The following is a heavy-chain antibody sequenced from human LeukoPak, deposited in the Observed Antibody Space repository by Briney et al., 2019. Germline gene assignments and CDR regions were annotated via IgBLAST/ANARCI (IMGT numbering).Heavy chain of an antibody. V-gene: IGHV3-15*01. Sequence: GGSLRLSCEASGFTFSKVWMSWVRQAPGKGLEWVGRIKSKSDDGTRDYAPPVRGRFTISRDDSKSAVYLQMESLRSEDTGVYYCCGTRGDLWGQGTLVTVSS. D-gene: IGHD1-14*01. J-gene: IGHJ5*02. CDR3: CGTRGDL. CDR2: IKSKSDDGTR. CDR1: GFTFSKVW.